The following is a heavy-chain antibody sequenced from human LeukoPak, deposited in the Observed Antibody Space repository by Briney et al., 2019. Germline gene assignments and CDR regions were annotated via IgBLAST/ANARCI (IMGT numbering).Heavy chain of an antibody. CDR3: ARVGSYYYDSSGYKKDYYYYYMDV. CDR1: GGSISSGGYS. D-gene: IGHD3-22*01. J-gene: IGHJ6*03. V-gene: IGHV4-30-4*07. Sequence: PSETLSLTCAVSGGSISSGGYSWSWIRQPPGKGLEWIGYIYYSGSTYYNPSLKSRVTISVDTSKNQFSLKLSSVTAADTAVYYCARVGSYYYDSSGYKKDYYYYYMDVWGKGTTVTVSS. CDR2: IYYSGST.